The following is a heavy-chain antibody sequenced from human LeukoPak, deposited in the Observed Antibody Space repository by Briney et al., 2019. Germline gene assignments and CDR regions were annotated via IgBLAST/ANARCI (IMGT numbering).Heavy chain of an antibody. CDR3: ARVYIGSFD. J-gene: IGHJ4*02. Sequence: GGSLRFSCAASGFTFSTYWMSWVRQAPGKGLERVANIRQDGSEKYYVDSVKGRFTISRDNAKNSLYLQMNSLRAEDTAVYYCARVYIGSFDWGQGTLVTVSS. D-gene: IGHD2-15*01. V-gene: IGHV3-7*01. CDR1: GFTFSTYW. CDR2: IRQDGSEK.